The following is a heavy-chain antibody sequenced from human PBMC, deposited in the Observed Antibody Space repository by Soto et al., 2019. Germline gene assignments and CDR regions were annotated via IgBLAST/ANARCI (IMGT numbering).Heavy chain of an antibody. Sequence: QVQLVESGGGVVQPGRSLRLSCAASGFTFSSYGMHWVRQAPGKGMEWVAVISYDGSNKYYADSVKGRFTISRDNSKNTLYLQRNSLRAEDRALYYCAKGFYSGSHLPSPFVYWGQGTLVTVSS. J-gene: IGHJ4*02. CDR2: ISYDGSNK. V-gene: IGHV3-30*18. CDR3: AKGFYSGSHLPSPFVY. CDR1: GFTFSSYG. D-gene: IGHD1-26*01.